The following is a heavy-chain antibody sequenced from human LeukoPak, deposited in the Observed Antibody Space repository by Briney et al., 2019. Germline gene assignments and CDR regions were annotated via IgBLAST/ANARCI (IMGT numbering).Heavy chain of an antibody. J-gene: IGHJ4*02. Sequence: ASVKVSCKASGYTFTSYGISWVRQAPGQGLEWMGLISAYNGNTNYAQKLQGRVTMTTDTSTSTAYMELRSLRSDDTAVYYCARGRGITMIVVVKRGFDYWGQGTLVTVSS. CDR1: GYTFTSYG. D-gene: IGHD3-22*01. CDR3: ARGRGITMIVVVKRGFDY. V-gene: IGHV1-18*01. CDR2: ISAYNGNT.